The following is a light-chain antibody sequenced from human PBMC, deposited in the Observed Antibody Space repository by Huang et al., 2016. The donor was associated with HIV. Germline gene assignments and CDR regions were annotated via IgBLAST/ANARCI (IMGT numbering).Light chain of an antibody. V-gene: IGKV4-1*01. Sequence: DIVMTQSPDSLTVSLGERATIHCKSSQNLLYNSNNKIYLNWYQQKPGQPPKLLIYWASVRESGVPDRFSGSGSGTNFTLTISSLQADDVAVYYCQQYYSSLWTFGQGTKVEIK. CDR2: WAS. J-gene: IGKJ1*01. CDR3: QQYYSSLWT. CDR1: QNLLYNSNNKIY.